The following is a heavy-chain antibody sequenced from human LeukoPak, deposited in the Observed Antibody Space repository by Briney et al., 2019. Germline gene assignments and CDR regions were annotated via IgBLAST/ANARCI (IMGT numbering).Heavy chain of an antibody. J-gene: IGHJ4*02. CDR3: ARHADYDTKIFDY. V-gene: IGHV5-51*01. CDR2: IYPGDSDT. CDR1: GYSFTSYW. D-gene: IGHD3-22*01. Sequence: GESLKISCQGSGYSFTSYWIGWVRQMPGKGLEWMGIIYPGDSDTKYSPSFQGQVTISADKSISTAYLQWSSLKASDTAMYYCARHADYDTKIFDYWGQGTLVTVSS.